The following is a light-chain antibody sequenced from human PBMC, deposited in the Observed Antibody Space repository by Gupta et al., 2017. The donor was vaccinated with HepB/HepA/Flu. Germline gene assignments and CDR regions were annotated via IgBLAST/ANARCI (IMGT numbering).Light chain of an antibody. V-gene: IGLV1-40*01. CDR2: GNS. CDR1: SSNIGAGYD. Sequence: QSVLTPPPSVSAAPVPRVTISCTGSSSNIGAGYDVHWYQQLPGTAPKLLIYGNSNRPSGVPDRCSGAKSGTSAALAITGLQAEDEADYYCQSYDRSMSGWVFGGGTKLTVL. J-gene: IGLJ3*02. CDR3: QSYDRSMSGWV.